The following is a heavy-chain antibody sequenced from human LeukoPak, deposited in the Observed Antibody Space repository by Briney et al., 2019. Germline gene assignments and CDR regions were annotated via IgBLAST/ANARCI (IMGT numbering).Heavy chain of an antibody. D-gene: IGHD2-2*01. CDR3: ARVCVVVVPAAIRSWFDP. V-gene: IGHV4-30-4*08. CDR1: GGSISSGDYY. J-gene: IGHJ5*02. CDR2: IYYSGST. Sequence: PSETLSLTCTVSGGSISSGDYYWGWIRQPPGKGLGWIGYIYYSGSTYYNPSLKSRVTISVDTSKNQFSLKLSSVTAADTAVYYCARVCVVVVPAAIRSWFDPWGQGTLVTVSS.